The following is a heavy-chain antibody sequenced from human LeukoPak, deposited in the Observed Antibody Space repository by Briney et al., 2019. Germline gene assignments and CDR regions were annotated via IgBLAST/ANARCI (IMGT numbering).Heavy chain of an antibody. CDR2: INAYNGNT. CDR1: GYTFTSYG. CDR3: ARSAPMAPFDY. J-gene: IGHJ4*02. D-gene: IGHD3-10*01. V-gene: IGHV1-18*01. Sequence: ASVKVSCKASGYTFTSYGISWVRQAPGQGLEWMGWINAYNGNTNYAQKFQGRVTMTTDISTRIAYLELRGLGSDDTAVFYCARSAPMAPFDYWGQGTLVTVSS.